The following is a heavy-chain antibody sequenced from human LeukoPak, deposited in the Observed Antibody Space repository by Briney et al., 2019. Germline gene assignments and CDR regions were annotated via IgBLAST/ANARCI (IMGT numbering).Heavy chain of an antibody. CDR1: GGTFSSYA. CDR2: IIPILGIA. V-gene: IGHV1-69*04. CDR3: ARGRNSGYEFDY. J-gene: IGHJ4*02. D-gene: IGHD5-12*01. Sequence: SVKVSCKASGGTFSSYAISWVRQAPGQGLEWMGRIIPILGIANYAQKFQGRVTITADKSTSTAYMELSSLRSEDTAVYYCARGRNSGYEFDYWGQGTLVTVSS.